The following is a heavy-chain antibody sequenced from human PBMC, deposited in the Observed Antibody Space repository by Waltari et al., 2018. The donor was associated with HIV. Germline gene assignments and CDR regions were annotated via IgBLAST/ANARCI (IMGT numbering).Heavy chain of an antibody. Sequence: EVQLVESGGGLVKPGGSLRLSCAASGFTFSSYSMTWVRQAPGKGLEWVSSISSSSSYIYYADSVKGRFTISRDNAKNSLYLQMNSLRAEDTAVYYCARSVYSYGYLTYYYGMDVWGQGTTVTVSS. CDR3: ARSVYSYGYLTYYYGMDV. V-gene: IGHV3-21*01. CDR1: GFTFSSYS. J-gene: IGHJ6*02. D-gene: IGHD5-18*01. CDR2: ISSSSSYI.